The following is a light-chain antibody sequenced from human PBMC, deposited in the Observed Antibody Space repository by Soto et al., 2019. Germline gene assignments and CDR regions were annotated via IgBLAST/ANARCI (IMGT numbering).Light chain of an antibody. CDR1: SNDVGGYDY. CDR2: DVT. Sequence: QSALTQPRSVSGSPGQSVTISCTGTSNDVGGYDYVSWYQQYPGKAPTYILYDVTKRPSGVPDRFSGSKSGNTASLTISGLQADDEDDYYCCSYAGNYPFFGGGTKLTVL. CDR3: CSYAGNYPF. V-gene: IGLV2-11*01. J-gene: IGLJ2*01.